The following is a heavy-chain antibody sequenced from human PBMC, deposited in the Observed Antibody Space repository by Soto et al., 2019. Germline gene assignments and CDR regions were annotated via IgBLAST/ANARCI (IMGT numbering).Heavy chain of an antibody. V-gene: IGHV2-5*01. J-gene: IGHJ5*02. CDR2: NYWNDDK. CDR1: GFSLSTSGVG. Sequence: QITLKESGPTLVKPTQTLTLTCTFSGFSLSTSGVGVGWIRQPPGKALEWLALNYWNDDKRYSPSLKSRLTITQDTSRNQVVLTLTDVDPVDTATYYCAHTARRETFGVVIRSGWFDPWGQGTLVTVSS. CDR3: AHTARRETFGVVIRSGWFDP. D-gene: IGHD3-3*01.